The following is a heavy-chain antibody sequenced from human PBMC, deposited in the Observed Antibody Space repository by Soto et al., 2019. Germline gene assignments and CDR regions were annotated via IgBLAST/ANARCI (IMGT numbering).Heavy chain of an antibody. CDR2: ISAYNGNT. J-gene: IGHJ5*02. V-gene: IGHV1-18*01. Sequence: ASVKVSCKASGYTFTSYGISWVRQAPGQGLEWMGWISAYNGNTNYAQKLQGRDTMTTDTSTSTAYMELRSLRSDDTAVYYCARDLFSTGQYSSSSLVNWFDPWGQGTLVTVSS. CDR3: ARDLFSTGQYSSSSLVNWFDP. CDR1: GYTFTSYG. D-gene: IGHD6-6*01.